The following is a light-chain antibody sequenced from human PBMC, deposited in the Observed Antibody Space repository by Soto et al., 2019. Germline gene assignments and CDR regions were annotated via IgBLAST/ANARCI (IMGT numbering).Light chain of an antibody. CDR1: QSVSSSY. J-gene: IGKJ5*01. CDR3: QQRSNWPHP. V-gene: IGKV3D-20*02. CDR2: DAS. Sequence: EMVLRQSPGTLSLSPGERATLSCRASQSVSSSYLAWYQQKPGQAPRLLIYDASNRATGIPARFSGSGSGTDFTLTISSLEPEDFAVYYCQQRSNWPHPFGQGTRLEIK.